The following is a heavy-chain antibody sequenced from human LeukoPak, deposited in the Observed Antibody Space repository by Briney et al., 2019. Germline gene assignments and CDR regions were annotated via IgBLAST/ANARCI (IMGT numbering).Heavy chain of an antibody. J-gene: IGHJ4*02. Sequence: PSETLSLTCTVSGYSISSGYYWGWIRQPPGKGLEWIGSIYHSGSTYYNPSLKSRATISVDTSKNQFSLKLSSVTAADTAVYYCARDHEYCSSTSCSDYWGQGTLVTVSS. CDR3: ARDHEYCSSTSCSDY. CDR2: IYHSGST. D-gene: IGHD2-2*01. V-gene: IGHV4-38-2*02. CDR1: GYSISSGYY.